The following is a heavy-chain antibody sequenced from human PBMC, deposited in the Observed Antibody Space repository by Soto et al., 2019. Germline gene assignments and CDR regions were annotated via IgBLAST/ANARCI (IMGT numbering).Heavy chain of an antibody. CDR2: IYPSDSYT. D-gene: IGHD2-8*01. CDR1: GYSFTSYW. J-gene: IGHJ4*02. Sequence: GESLKISCKGSGYSFTSYWIGWVRQMPGKGLEWMGIIYPSDSYTNYSPSFQGHVTISADKSISTAYLQWSSLKASDTAMYYCARLMGTISDFDYWGQGTLVTVSS. V-gene: IGHV5-10-1*01. CDR3: ARLMGTISDFDY.